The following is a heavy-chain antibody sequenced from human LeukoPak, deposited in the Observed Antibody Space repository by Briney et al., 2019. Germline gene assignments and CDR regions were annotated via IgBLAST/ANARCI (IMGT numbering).Heavy chain of an antibody. V-gene: IGHV1-69-2*01. Sequence: ATVKVSCKPSRYTFTDYYIHWLQQAPGKGLEWVGRVVPADGETTYAEKFQGRVTITADTSTDTAYMELSSLRSEDTAVYYCATAVDSSRGFGFDAFDFWGQGTMVTVSS. CDR2: VVPADGET. J-gene: IGHJ3*01. CDR1: RYTFTDYY. CDR3: ATAVDSSRGFGFDAFDF. D-gene: IGHD3-22*01.